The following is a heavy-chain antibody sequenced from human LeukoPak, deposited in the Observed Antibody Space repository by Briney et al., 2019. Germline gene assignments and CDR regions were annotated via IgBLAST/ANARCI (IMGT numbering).Heavy chain of an antibody. CDR1: EFTFSSYW. CDR3: VGDYGGNSASGY. D-gene: IGHD4-23*01. J-gene: IGHJ4*02. Sequence: GGSLRHSCAASEFTFSSYWMTWVRQAPGKGLEWVASIKQDGSQIFYLGSVKGRFTISRDNAQSSLYLQMNSLRAEDTAVYYCVGDYGGNSASGYWGQGTLVTVSS. V-gene: IGHV3-7*01. CDR2: IKQDGSQI.